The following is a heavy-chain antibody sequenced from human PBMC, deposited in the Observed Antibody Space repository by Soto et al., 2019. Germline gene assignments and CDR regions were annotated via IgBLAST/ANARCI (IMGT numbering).Heavy chain of an antibody. Sequence: LSLTCAASGFTVSSNYMSWVRQAPGKGLEWVSVIYSGGSTYYADSVKGRFTISRDNSKNTLYLQMNSLRAEDTAVYYCARVPSGESSYYFDYWGQGTLVTVSS. CDR1: GFTVSSNY. CDR3: ARVPSGESSYYFDY. CDR2: IYSGGST. V-gene: IGHV3-66*01. D-gene: IGHD6-6*01. J-gene: IGHJ4*02.